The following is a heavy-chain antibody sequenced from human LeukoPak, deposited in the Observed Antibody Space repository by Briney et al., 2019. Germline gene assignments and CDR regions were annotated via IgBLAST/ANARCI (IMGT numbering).Heavy chain of an antibody. J-gene: IGHJ3*02. CDR2: INPSGGST. V-gene: IGHV1-46*01. Sequence: ASVKVSCKASGYTFTSYDISWVRQAPGQGLEWMGIINPSGGSTSYAQKLQGRVTMTRDMSTSTVYMELSSLRSEDTAVYYCARDSVAVAGKGVGAFDIWGQGTMVTVSS. D-gene: IGHD6-19*01. CDR3: ARDSVAVAGKGVGAFDI. CDR1: GYTFTSYD.